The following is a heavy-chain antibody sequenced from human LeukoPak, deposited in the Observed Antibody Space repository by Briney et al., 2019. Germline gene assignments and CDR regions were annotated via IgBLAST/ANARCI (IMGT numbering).Heavy chain of an antibody. Sequence: SETLSLTCTVSGGSISSSTYYWGWIRQPPGMGLEWIGTFYYSGNTYYNSSLKSRLTISVDTSKNPFSLKLSSVTVADTAVYYCARHPGYSYAIDYWGQGTLVTVSS. CDR2: FYYSGNT. D-gene: IGHD5-18*01. CDR1: GGSISSSTYY. V-gene: IGHV4-39*01. J-gene: IGHJ4*02. CDR3: ARHPGYSYAIDY.